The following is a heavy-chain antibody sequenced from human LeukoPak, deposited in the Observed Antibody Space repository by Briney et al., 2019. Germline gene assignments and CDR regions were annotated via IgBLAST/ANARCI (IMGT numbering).Heavy chain of an antibody. CDR1: GGSINNYY. V-gene: IGHV4-4*07. Sequence: SETLSLTCTVSGGSINNYYWSWIRQPAGKGLEWIGRIYTLGSTNYNPSLKSRVTMSVDTSKNQFSLKLSSVPAADTAVYCCASGRYCSADICSGGDAFDIWGQGTMVSVSS. D-gene: IGHD2-15*01. CDR3: ASGRYCSADICSGGDAFDI. CDR2: IYTLGST. J-gene: IGHJ3*02.